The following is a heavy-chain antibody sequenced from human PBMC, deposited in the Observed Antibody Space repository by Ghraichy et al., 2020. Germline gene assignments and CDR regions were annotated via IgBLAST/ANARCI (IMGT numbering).Heavy chain of an antibody. J-gene: IGHJ4*02. CDR2: IYYSGST. D-gene: IGHD2-2*01. V-gene: IGHV4-39*01. Sequence: SQTLSLTCTVPGGYISRSSSYWGWIRQPPGKGLEWIGSIYYSGSTYYNPSLKSRVTVSVDTSKNQFSLKLSSVTAADTAVYYCARHGLLGYCGTTSCYGFDYWGQGTLVTVSS. CDR1: GGYISRSSSY. CDR3: ARHGLLGYCGTTSCYGFDY.